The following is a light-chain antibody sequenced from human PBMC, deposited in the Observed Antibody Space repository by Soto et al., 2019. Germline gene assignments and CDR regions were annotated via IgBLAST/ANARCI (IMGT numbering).Light chain of an antibody. CDR2: AAS. J-gene: IGKJ5*01. CDR1: QTISTY. CDR3: QQSYRTPIT. V-gene: IGKV1-39*01. Sequence: SQMTQSLSSLSASVGDNITITRXTSQTISTYLNWYQHKPGKAPEVLIYAASNLQSGVPSRFSGSGSGTDFTLTISSLQPADSATYYCQQSYRTPITFGQGTRLEI.